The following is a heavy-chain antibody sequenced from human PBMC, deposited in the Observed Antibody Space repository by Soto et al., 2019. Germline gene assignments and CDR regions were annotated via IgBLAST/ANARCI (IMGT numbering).Heavy chain of an antibody. D-gene: IGHD6-19*01. V-gene: IGHV1-3*01. CDR2: INAGNGNT. Sequence: ASVKVSCKASGYTFTSYSMHWVRQAPGQRLEWMGWINAGNGNTKYSQKFQGRVTITRDTSASTAYMELSSLRSEDTAVYYCASSVAGRRSLVYWGQGTLVTVSS. CDR3: ASSVAGRRSLVY. CDR1: GYTFTSYS. J-gene: IGHJ4*02.